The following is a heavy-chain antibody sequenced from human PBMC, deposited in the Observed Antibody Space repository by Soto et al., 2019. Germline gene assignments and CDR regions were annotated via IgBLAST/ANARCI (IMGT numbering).Heavy chain of an antibody. CDR3: AKSKEDSSGYYFHYYGMDV. CDR1: GFTFSSYA. V-gene: IGHV3-23*01. J-gene: IGHJ6*02. D-gene: IGHD3-22*01. CDR2: ISGSGGST. Sequence: EVQLLESGGGLVQPGGSLRLSCAASGFTFSSYAMSWVRQAPGKGLEWVSAISGSGGSTYYADSVKGRFTISRDNSKNTLYLQMNSLRADDTAVYYCAKSKEDSSGYYFHYYGMDVWGQGTTVTVSS.